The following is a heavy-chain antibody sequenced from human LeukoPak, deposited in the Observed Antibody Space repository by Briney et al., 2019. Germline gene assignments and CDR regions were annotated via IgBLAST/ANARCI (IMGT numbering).Heavy chain of an antibody. CDR2: ISYDGSNK. CDR3: ARDRQQLVFSAFDI. D-gene: IGHD6-13*01. Sequence: GGSLRLSCAASGFTFSSYAMHWVRQAPGKGLEWVAVISYDGSNKYYADSVKGRFTISRDNSKNTLYLQMNSLRAEDTAVYYCARDRQQLVFSAFDIWGQGTMVTVSS. CDR1: GFTFSSYA. J-gene: IGHJ3*02. V-gene: IGHV3-30*04.